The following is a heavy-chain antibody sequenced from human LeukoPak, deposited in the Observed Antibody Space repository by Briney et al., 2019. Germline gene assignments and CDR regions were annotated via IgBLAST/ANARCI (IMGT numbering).Heavy chain of an antibody. J-gene: IGHJ6*03. CDR3: AKEGYSRGYYSYYYMDV. CDR2: ISYDGSNK. V-gene: IGHV3-30*04. CDR1: GFTFSRYG. D-gene: IGHD6-13*01. Sequence: PGGSLRLSCAASGFTFSRYGMHWVRQASGKGLEWVTAISYDGSNKYYADSVKGRFTISRDNSKNTVYVQMNSLRAEDTAVYYCAKEGYSRGYYSYYYMDVWGKGTTVTVSS.